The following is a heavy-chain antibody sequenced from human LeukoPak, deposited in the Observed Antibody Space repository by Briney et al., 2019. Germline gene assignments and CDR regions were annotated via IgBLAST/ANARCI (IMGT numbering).Heavy chain of an antibody. J-gene: IGHJ4*02. CDR3: ATAYYDFWSGYPPLFDY. V-gene: IGHV1-69*05. CDR2: IIPIFGTA. CDR1: GGTFSSYA. D-gene: IGHD3-3*01. Sequence: SVKVSCKASGGTFSSYAISWVRQAPGQGLEWMGGIIPIFGTANYAQKFQGRVTITTDESTSTAYMELSSLRSEDTAVYYCATAYYDFWSGYPPLFDYWGQGTQVTVSS.